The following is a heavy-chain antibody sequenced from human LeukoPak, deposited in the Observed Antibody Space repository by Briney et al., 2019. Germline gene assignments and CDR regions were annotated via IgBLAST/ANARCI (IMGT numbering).Heavy chain of an antibody. CDR2: IWYGGSNK. J-gene: IGHJ4*02. D-gene: IGHD6-13*01. Sequence: PGGSLRLSCAASGFTFSSYGMHWVRQAPGKGLEWVAVIWYGGSNKYYADSVKGRFTISRDNSKNTLYLQMNSLRAEDTAVYYCAKAHSSSWYYFDYWGQGTLVTVSS. CDR1: GFTFSSYG. V-gene: IGHV3-33*06. CDR3: AKAHSSSWYYFDY.